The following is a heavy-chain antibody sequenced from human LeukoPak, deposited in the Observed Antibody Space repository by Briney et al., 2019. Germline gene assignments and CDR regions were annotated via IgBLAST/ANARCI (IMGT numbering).Heavy chain of an antibody. D-gene: IGHD3-22*01. V-gene: IGHV3-48*04. J-gene: IGHJ4*02. CDR3: AASSGSGNYAYYFDY. CDR1: GFSFSSRN. CDR2: ISASTSSI. Sequence: GGSLRLSCAASGFSFSSRNMNWVRQAPGKGLEWVSYISASTSSIYYADSVKGRFTIFRDIGKNSLYLQMNSLRAEDTAVYYCAASSGSGNYAYYFDYWGQGTLVTVSS.